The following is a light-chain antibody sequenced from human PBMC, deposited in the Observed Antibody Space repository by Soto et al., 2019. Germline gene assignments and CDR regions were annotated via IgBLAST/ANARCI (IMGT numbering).Light chain of an antibody. V-gene: IGLV1-51*01. CDR2: DNN. CDR1: SSNIGNNY. CDR3: GTWDSSLSAYV. J-gene: IGLJ1*01. Sequence: QSVLTQPPSVSAAPGQKVTISCSGRSSNIGNNYVSWYQQLPGTAPKLLIFDNNKRPSEIPDRFSGSKSGTSATLGITGLQTGEEADYYCGTWDSSLSAYVFGTGTKLTVL.